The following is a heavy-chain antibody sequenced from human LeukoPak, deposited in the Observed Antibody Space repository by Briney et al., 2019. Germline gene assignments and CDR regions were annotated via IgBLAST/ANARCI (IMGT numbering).Heavy chain of an antibody. V-gene: IGHV1-18*01. D-gene: IGHD2-2*01. CDR1: GYTFTSYD. J-gene: IGHJ4*02. CDR3: ARGRVVVPAAPEFDY. Sequence: ASVKVSCKASGYTFTSYDINWVRQAPGQGLEWMGWISAYIGNTNYAQKLQGRVTMTTDTSTSTAYMELRSLRSDDTAVYYCARGRVVVPAAPEFDYWGQGTLVTVSS. CDR2: ISAYIGNT.